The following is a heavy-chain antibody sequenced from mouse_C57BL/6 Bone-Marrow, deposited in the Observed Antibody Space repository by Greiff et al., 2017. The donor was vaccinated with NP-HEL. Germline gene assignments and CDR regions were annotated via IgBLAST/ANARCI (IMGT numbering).Heavy chain of an antibody. CDR2: IYPGSGST. Sequence: QVQLQQPGAELVKPGASVKMSCKASGYTFTSYWITWVKQRPGQGLEWIGDIYPGSGSTNYNEKFKSKATLTVDTSASTAYRQLSSLTSEDSAVYYCARGGIYYDYSMDYWGQGTSGTVAS. J-gene: IGHJ4*01. CDR1: GYTFTSYW. D-gene: IGHD2-4*01. CDR3: ARGGIYYDYSMDY. V-gene: IGHV1-55*01.